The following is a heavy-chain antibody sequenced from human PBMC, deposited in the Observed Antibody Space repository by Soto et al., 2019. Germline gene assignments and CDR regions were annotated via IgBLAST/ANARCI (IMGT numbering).Heavy chain of an antibody. CDR3: ARDIEYYYGSGGTG. D-gene: IGHD3-10*01. CDR2: ISSSSSTI. J-gene: IGHJ4*02. CDR1: GFTFRSYS. V-gene: IGHV3-48*01. Sequence: LRLSCGASGFTFRSYSMNWVRQAPGKGLEWVSYISSSSSTIYYADSVKGRFTISRDNAKNSLYLQMNSLRAEDTAVYYCARDIEYYYGSGGTGWGQGTLVTVSS.